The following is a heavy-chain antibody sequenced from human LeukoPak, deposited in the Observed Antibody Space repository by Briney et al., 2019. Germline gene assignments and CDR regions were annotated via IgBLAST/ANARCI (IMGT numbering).Heavy chain of an antibody. CDR3: ARGLEYNYGYMFDY. Sequence: ASVKVSCKASGYTFTGYYIHWVRQAPGQGLEWMGRINPNSGDTNYAQKFQGRVTMARDTSISTVYMELSRLRSDDTAVFYCARGLEYNYGYMFDYAGQGTLVTVSS. CDR2: INPNSGDT. D-gene: IGHD5-18*01. V-gene: IGHV1-2*06. J-gene: IGHJ4*02. CDR1: GYTFTGYY.